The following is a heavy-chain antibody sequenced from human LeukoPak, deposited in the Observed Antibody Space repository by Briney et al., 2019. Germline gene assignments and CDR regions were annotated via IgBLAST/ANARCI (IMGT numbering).Heavy chain of an antibody. V-gene: IGHV3-49*04. Sequence: GGSLRLSCTASGFTFGDYAMSWVRQAPGKGLEWVGFIRSKAYGGTTEYAASVKGRFTISRDDSKSIAYLQMNSLKTEDTAVYYCTRDVLSDFWSGYSPVDCWGQGTLVTVSS. CDR1: GFTFGDYA. J-gene: IGHJ4*02. CDR2: IRSKAYGGTT. CDR3: TRDVLSDFWSGYSPVDC. D-gene: IGHD3-3*01.